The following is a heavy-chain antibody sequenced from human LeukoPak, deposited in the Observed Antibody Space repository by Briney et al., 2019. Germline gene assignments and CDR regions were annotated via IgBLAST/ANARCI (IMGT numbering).Heavy chain of an antibody. V-gene: IGHV4-4*02. CDR2: IYHSGST. Sequence: SETLSLTCAVSGGSISSSNWWSWVRQPPGKGLEWIGEIYHSGSTNYNPSLKSRVTISVDKSKNQFSLKLSSVTAADTAVYYCARVSMIVVVTRYGMDVWGQGTTVTVSS. CDR1: GGSISSSNW. D-gene: IGHD3-22*01. J-gene: IGHJ6*02. CDR3: ARVSMIVVVTRYGMDV.